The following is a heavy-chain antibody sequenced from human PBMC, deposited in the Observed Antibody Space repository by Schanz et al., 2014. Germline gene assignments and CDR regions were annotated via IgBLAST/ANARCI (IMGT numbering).Heavy chain of an antibody. V-gene: IGHV3-7*01. CDR2: IKRDGSEK. J-gene: IGHJ6*02. CDR1: GFTFSGFC. CDR3: LAPDYGMDV. Sequence: EVQLAESGGGLVQPGGSLRLSCAASGFTFSGFCMTWVRQAPGKGLEWVANIKRDGSEKNYLDSVKGRFTISRDNAKNSLFLQMYSLRAEDTAVYYCLAPDYGMDVWGQGTTVTVSS.